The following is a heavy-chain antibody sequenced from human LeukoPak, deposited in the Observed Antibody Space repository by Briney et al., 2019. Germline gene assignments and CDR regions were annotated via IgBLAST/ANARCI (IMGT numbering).Heavy chain of an antibody. CDR1: GGSISSGGYS. Sequence: SETLSLTCAVSGGSISSGGYSWSWIRQPPGKGLEWIGYIYHSGSTYYNPSLKSRVTISVDRSKNQFSLKLSSVTAADTAVYYCARLPVRSGLYAFDIWGQGTMVTVSS. J-gene: IGHJ3*02. D-gene: IGHD3-3*01. V-gene: IGHV4-30-2*01. CDR3: ARLPVRSGLYAFDI. CDR2: IYHSGST.